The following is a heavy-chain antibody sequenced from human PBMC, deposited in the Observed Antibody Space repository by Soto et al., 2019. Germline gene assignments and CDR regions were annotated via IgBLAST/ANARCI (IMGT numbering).Heavy chain of an antibody. CDR2: ISGSGGST. Sequence: PGGSLRLSCAASGFTFSSYAMSWVRQAPGKGLEWVSAISGSGGSTYYADSVKGRFTISRDNSKNTLYLQMNSLRAEDTAVYYCAKGVGITGTTRIDYWGQGTLVTVSS. J-gene: IGHJ4*02. CDR1: GFTFSSYA. CDR3: AKGVGITGTTRIDY. D-gene: IGHD1-7*01. V-gene: IGHV3-23*01.